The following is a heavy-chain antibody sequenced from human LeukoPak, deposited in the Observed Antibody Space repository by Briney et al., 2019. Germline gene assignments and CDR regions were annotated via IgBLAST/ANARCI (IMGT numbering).Heavy chain of an antibody. D-gene: IGHD6-6*01. J-gene: IGHJ4*02. V-gene: IGHV4-39*01. CDR2: ISYSGST. Sequence: SETLSLTCTVSSGSISSSGHYWDWIRQPAGKGLEWIGSISYSGSTYYNPSLKSRVTISRDTSENQFSLKLSSVTAADTAVYYCARRRQLAIDYWGQETLVTVAS. CDR1: SGSISSSGHY. CDR3: ARRRQLAIDY.